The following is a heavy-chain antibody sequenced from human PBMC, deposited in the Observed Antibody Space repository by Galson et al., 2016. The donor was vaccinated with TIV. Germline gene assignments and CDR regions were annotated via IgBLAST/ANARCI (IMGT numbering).Heavy chain of an antibody. CDR1: GFTFGDYG. CDR2: VRNKGYGGTT. CDR3: TRDEVRDIILLPAGKFDY. D-gene: IGHD2-2*01. V-gene: IGHV3-49*03. J-gene: IGHJ4*02. Sequence: SLRLSCAASGFTFGDYGVNWFRQAPGKGLEWVGFVRNKGYGGTTEYAASAKGRFTISRDDSRSIAYLQMSSLKTEDTAVYYCTRDEVRDIILLPAGKFDYWGQGTLVTVSS.